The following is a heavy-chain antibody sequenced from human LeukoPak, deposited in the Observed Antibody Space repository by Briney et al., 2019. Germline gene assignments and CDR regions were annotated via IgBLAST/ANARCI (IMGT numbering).Heavy chain of an antibody. CDR1: GFTFSNYG. CDR2: IKADGSEK. Sequence: GGSLRLSCAASGFTFSNYGMAWVRQAPGKGLQWVANIKADGSEKYYVDSVKGRFTISRDNAENSLYLQMNSLRAEDTAVYYCAREDNNGPDYWGQGTLVTVSS. V-gene: IGHV3-7*01. CDR3: AREDNNGPDY. D-gene: IGHD1-14*01. J-gene: IGHJ4*02.